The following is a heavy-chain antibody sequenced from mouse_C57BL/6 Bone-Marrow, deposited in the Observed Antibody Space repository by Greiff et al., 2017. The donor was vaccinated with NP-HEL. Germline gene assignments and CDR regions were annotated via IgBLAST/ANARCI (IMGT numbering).Heavy chain of an antibody. CDR2: ISSGGDYI. CDR1: GFTFSSYA. V-gene: IGHV5-9-1*02. CDR3: TRDRYGNYLFDY. J-gene: IGHJ2*01. Sequence: EVHLVESGEGLVKPGGSLKLSCAASGFTFSSYAMSWVRQTPEKRLEWVAYISSGGDYIYYADTVKGRFTISRDNARNTLYLQMSSLKSEDTAMYYCTRDRYGNYLFDYWGQGTTLTVSS. D-gene: IGHD2-10*02.